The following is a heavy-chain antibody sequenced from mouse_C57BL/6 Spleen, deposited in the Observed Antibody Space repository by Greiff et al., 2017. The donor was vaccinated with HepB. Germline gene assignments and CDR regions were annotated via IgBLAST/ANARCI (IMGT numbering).Heavy chain of an antibody. CDR2: IYPGDGDT. D-gene: IGHD2-5*01. CDR3: ARDSNYPYYYAMDY. Sequence: VQLQQSGPELVKPGASVKISCKASGYAFSSSWMNWVKQRPGKGLEWIGRIYPGDGDTNYNGKFKGKATLTADKSSSTAYMQLSSLTSEDSAVYFCARDSNYPYYYAMDYWGQGTSVTVSS. V-gene: IGHV1-82*01. CDR1: GYAFSSSW. J-gene: IGHJ4*01.